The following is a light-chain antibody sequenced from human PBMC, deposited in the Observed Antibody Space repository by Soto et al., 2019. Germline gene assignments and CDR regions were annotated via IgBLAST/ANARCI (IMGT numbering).Light chain of an antibody. V-gene: IGKV1-9*01. J-gene: IGKJ4*01. CDR2: AAS. CDR1: QGISSY. Sequence: DIQLTQSPSFLSASVGHRVTITCRANQGISSYLAWYQQKPGKAPKLLIYAASTLQSGVPSRFSGSGSGTEFTLTISSLQPEDFATYYCQQLNSYPLTFGGGTKVEIK. CDR3: QQLNSYPLT.